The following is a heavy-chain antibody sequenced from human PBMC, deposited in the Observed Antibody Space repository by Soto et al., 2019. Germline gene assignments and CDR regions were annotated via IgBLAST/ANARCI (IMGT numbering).Heavy chain of an antibody. CDR2: INAGNGNT. Sequence: ASVKVSCKSSGYTFTSYAMHWARQAPGQRLEWMGWINAGNGNTKYSQKFQGRVTITRDTSASTAYMELSSLRSEDTAVYYCARGTLHLGELSFQAYWGQGTLVTVSS. D-gene: IGHD3-16*02. CDR3: ARGTLHLGELSFQAY. V-gene: IGHV1-3*01. CDR1: GYTFTSYA. J-gene: IGHJ4*02.